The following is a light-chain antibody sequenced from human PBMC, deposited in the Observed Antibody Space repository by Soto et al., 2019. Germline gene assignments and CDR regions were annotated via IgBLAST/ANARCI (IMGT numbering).Light chain of an antibody. CDR3: AAWDDSLVV. CDR2: RNN. V-gene: IGLV1-47*01. CDR1: SSNIGSNY. J-gene: IGLJ2*01. Sequence: QSVLTQPPSPSGTPGQRVTISCSGSSSNIGSNYVYWYQQLPGTAPKLLIYRNNQRPSGVPDRFSGSKSGTSASLAISGLRSEDEADYYCAAWDDSLVVFGGGTKLTVL.